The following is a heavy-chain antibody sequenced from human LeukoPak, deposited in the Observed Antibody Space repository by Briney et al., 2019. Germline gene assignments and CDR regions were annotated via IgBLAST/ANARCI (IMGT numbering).Heavy chain of an antibody. CDR3: ARAQYSGSCFDY. V-gene: IGHV4-59*13. J-gene: IGHJ4*02. CDR2: IYYSGAT. CDR1: VGPISGYF. D-gene: IGHD1-26*01. Sequence: PSETLSLTCIVSVGPISGYFWSWVRQAPGTGLDWIGHIYYSGATNYNPSLRSRVTISVDTSKNQFSLKLRSVTAADTAVYYCARAQYSGSCFDYWGQGTLVTVSS.